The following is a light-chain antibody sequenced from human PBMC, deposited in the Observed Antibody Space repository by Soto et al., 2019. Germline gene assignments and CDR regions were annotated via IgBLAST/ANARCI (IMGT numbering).Light chain of an antibody. V-gene: IGKV1-9*01. J-gene: IGKJ4*01. CDR1: QGISSY. CDR2: AAS. CDR3: QQLNSYPLT. Sequence: DIQLTQSPSFLSASVGDRVTITCRASQGISSYLAWYQQKPGQAPKLLIYAASTFQSGVPSRFSGSGSGTEFTLTISSLQPEDFATYYCQQLNSYPLTFGGGTKAEIK.